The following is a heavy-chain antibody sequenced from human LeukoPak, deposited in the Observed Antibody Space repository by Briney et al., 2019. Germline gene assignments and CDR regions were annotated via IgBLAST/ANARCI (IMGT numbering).Heavy chain of an antibody. D-gene: IGHD1-26*01. J-gene: IGHJ4*02. CDR1: GGSFSGNY. CDR3: ARVPESVGINYFDS. CDR2: INYRGST. V-gene: IGHV4-34*01. Sequence: PSETLSLTCAAYGGSFSGNYWSWVRQPPGKGLEWIGEINYRGSTNYNPSLKSRVTISVDTSKNQFSLKVNSVTVADTAVYYCARVPESVGINYFDSWGQGTLVTVSS.